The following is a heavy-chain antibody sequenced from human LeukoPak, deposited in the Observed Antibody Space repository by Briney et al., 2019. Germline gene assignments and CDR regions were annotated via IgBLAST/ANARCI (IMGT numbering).Heavy chain of an antibody. J-gene: IGHJ5*01. V-gene: IGHV4-4*02. CDR2: IYHSGST. Sequence: PSGTLSLTCAVSGGSISSSNWWSWVRQPPGKGLEWIGEIYHSGSTNYNPSLKSRVTISVDKSKNQFSLKLSSVTAADTAVYYCATARHNYYDSSGYFDCWGQGSLVTVSS. CDR1: GGSISSSNW. CDR3: ATARHNYYDSSGYFDC. D-gene: IGHD3-22*01.